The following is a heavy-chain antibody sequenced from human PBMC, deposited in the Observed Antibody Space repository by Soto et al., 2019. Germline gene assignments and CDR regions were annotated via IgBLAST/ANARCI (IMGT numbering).Heavy chain of an antibody. CDR2: IFTGGTST. Sequence: GGSLRLSCSASGFTLSSYTMSWVRLTPGKGLQWVSTIFTGGTSTVYADPVRGRFSISRDDSKNTLYLQMDNLRVDDTALYFFAKDRYPYGICSFDYWGQGTLVTVS. J-gene: IGHJ4*02. CDR3: AKDRYPYGICSFDY. V-gene: IGHV3-23*01. CDR1: GFTLSSYT. D-gene: IGHD3-10*01.